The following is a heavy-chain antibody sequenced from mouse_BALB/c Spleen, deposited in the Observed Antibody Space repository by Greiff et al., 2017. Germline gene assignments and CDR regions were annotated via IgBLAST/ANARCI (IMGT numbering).Heavy chain of an antibody. J-gene: IGHJ1*01. CDR2: IYPGGGYT. Sequence: VQLVESGAELVRPGTSVKISCKASGYTFTNYWLGWVKQRPGHGLEWIGDIYPGGGYTNYNEKFKGKATLTADTSSSTAYMQLSSLTSEDSAVYYCARGDYDYDYFDVWGAGTTVTVSS. V-gene: IGHV1-63*02. CDR3: ARGDYDYDYFDV. CDR1: GYTFTNYW. D-gene: IGHD2-4*01.